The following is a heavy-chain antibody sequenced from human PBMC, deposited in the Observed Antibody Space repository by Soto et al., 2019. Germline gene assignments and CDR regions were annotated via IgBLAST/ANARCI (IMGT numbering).Heavy chain of an antibody. V-gene: IGHV6-1*01. CDR2: TYYRSKWYN. D-gene: IGHD3-3*01. CDR1: GDSVSSNSAA. CDR3: ARAGAYDSWSGYTSQYYYYAMDV. J-gene: IGHJ6*02. Sequence: SQTLSLTCAISGDSVSSNSAAWNWIRQSPSRGLEWLGRTYYRSKWYNDYAVSVKSRITVSPDTSKKHFSLQLNSVTPEDTAVYYCARAGAYDSWSGYTSQYYYYAMDVWGQGTTVTVSS.